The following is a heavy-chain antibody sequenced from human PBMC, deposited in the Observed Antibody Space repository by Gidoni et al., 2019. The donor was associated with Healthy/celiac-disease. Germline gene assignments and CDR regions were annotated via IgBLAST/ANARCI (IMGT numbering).Heavy chain of an antibody. V-gene: IGHV3-30*18. D-gene: IGHD1-1*01. Sequence: QVQLVESGGGVVQPGRALRLACAASGFTFSSYGMHWVRQAPGKGLEWVAVISYDGSNKYYADSVKGRFTISRDNSKNTLYLQMNSLRAEDTAVYYCAKLLERRGGDYWGQGPLVTVSS. CDR2: ISYDGSNK. J-gene: IGHJ4*02. CDR1: GFTFSSYG. CDR3: AKLLERRGGDY.